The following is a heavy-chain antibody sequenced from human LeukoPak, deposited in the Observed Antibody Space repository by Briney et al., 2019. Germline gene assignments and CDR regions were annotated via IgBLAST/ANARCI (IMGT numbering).Heavy chain of an antibody. V-gene: IGHV6-1*01. CDR1: GDSVSSNSAA. Sequence: SQTLSLTCAISGDSVSSNSAAWNWIRQSPSRGLEWLGRTYYRSKWYNEYAVSVTGRITINPDTSKNQFSLHLNSVTPEDTAVYYCARDYYCSSFSCSFDYWGQGTLVTVSS. CDR2: TYYRSKWYN. CDR3: ARDYYCSSFSCSFDY. D-gene: IGHD2-2*01. J-gene: IGHJ4*02.